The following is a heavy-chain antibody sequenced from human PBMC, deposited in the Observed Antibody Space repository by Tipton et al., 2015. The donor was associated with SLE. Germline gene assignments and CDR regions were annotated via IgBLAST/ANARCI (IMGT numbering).Heavy chain of an antibody. D-gene: IGHD2-2*01. CDR3: ARGGLVVVPAAIPPTN. J-gene: IGHJ4*02. CDR2: ISYSGIT. CDR1: GGSISSYY. V-gene: IGHV4-59*12. Sequence: TLSLTCTVSGGSISSYYWSWIRQPPGKGLEWIGYISYSGITYYNPSLKSRVTISVDTSKNQFSLKLSSVTAADPAVYYCARGGLVVVPAAIPPTNWGQGTLVTVSS.